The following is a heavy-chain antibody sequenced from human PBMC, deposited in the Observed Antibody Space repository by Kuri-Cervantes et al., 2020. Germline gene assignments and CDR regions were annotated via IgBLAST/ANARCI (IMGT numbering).Heavy chain of an antibody. CDR2: IWYDGSNK. J-gene: IGHJ4*02. Sequence: GESLKISCAASGFTFSSYGMHWVRQAPGKGLEWVAVIWYDGSNKYYADSVKGRFTISRDNAKNSLYLQMNSLRAEDTALYYCAKGLNIPGPPEFDYWGQGTLVTVSS. D-gene: IGHD1-14*01. V-gene: IGHV3-33*03. CDR3: AKGLNIPGPPEFDY. CDR1: GFTFSSYG.